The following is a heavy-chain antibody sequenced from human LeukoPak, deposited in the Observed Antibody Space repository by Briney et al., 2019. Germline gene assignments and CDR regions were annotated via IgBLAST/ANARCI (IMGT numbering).Heavy chain of an antibody. J-gene: IGHJ4*02. V-gene: IGHV4-30-4*01. CDR3: AREGYSNSWYGEGVFDY. D-gene: IGHD6-13*01. CDR1: GDSISSSDYY. CDR2: ISYSGST. Sequence: PSETLSLTCAVSGDSISSSDYYWSWIRQPPGKGLEWIGHISYSGSTFYNPSLKSRLTISVDTSKNQFSLKLSSVTAADTAVYYCAREGYSNSWYGEGVFDYWGQGTLVTVSS.